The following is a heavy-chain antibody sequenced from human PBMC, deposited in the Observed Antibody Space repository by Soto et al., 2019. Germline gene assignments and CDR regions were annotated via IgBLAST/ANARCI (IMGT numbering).Heavy chain of an antibody. CDR2: IKHDGSET. Sequence: GGSLRLSCAASGFSISSYLMTWVRQAPGKGLEWVANIKHDGSETSYVDSVKGRFTISRDNAKNSLYLQMNSLRAEDTAMYYCARPFSWASGSYSYYWGQGTLVTVSS. D-gene: IGHD3-10*01. V-gene: IGHV3-7*01. J-gene: IGHJ4*02. CDR1: GFSISSYL. CDR3: ARPFSWASGSYSYY.